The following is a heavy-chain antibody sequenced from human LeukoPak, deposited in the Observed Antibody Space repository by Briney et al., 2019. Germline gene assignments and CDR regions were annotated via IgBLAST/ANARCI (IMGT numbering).Heavy chain of an antibody. D-gene: IGHD2-2*01. CDR1: GDSFSGHY. J-gene: IGHJ4*02. CDR2: ITGGGRT. V-gene: IGHV4-34*01. CDR3: VRRTRVAMPNALDLISDF. Sequence: SETLSLTCAVYGDSFSGHYWRWIRQPPGKGLEWIGEITGGGRTSYSPSLKSRATILIVPSQSQFSLQLDSVTAADTAIYYCVRRTRVAMPNALDLISDFWGQGTLVTVSS.